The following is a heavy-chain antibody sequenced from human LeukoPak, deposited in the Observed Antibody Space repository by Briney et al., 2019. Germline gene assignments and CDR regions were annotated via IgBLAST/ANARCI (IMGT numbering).Heavy chain of an antibody. CDR3: ARAPSRVMLMDV. V-gene: IGHV3-21*01. Sequence: PGGSLRLSCAASGFTFSSYSMNWVRQVPGKGLEWVSSISSSSSYIYYADSVKGRITISRDNAKNSLYLQMNSLRAEDTAVYYCARAPSRVMLMDVWGQGTTVTVSS. D-gene: IGHD2-8*01. J-gene: IGHJ6*02. CDR2: ISSSSSYI. CDR1: GFTFSSYS.